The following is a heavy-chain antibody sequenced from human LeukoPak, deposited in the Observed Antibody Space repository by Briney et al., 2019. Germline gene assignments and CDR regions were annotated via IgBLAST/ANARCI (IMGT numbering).Heavy chain of an antibody. CDR3: ARWGFDQLIARFDP. D-gene: IGHD3-9*01. V-gene: IGHV1-18*04. CDR2: ISAYNGNT. CDR1: GYTFTSYG. Sequence: GASVKVSCKASGYTFTSYGISWVRQAPGQGLEWMGWISAYNGNTNYAQKLQGRVTMTTDTSKSTAYMELRSLRSDDTAVYYCARWGFDQLIARFDPWGQGTLVTVSS. J-gene: IGHJ5*02.